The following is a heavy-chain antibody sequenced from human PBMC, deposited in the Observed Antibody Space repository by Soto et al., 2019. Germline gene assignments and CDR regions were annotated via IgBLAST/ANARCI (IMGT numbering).Heavy chain of an antibody. CDR3: ARGLWFGDYYGMDV. D-gene: IGHD3-10*01. J-gene: IGHJ6*02. V-gene: IGHV4-34*01. CDR2: INHSGST. CDR1: GGSFSGYY. Sequence: PSETLSLTCAVYGGSFSGYYWSWIRQPPGTGLGWIGEINHSGSTNYNPSLKSRVTISVDTSKNQFSLKLSSVTAADTAVYYCARGLWFGDYYGMDVWGQGTTVTVSS.